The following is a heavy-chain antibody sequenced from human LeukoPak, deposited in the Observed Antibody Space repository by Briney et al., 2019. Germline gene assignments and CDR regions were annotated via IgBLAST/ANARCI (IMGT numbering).Heavy chain of an antibody. V-gene: IGHV3-66*01. CDR2: IYSGGST. J-gene: IGHJ6*03. CDR1: GFTVSSYY. Sequence: GGSLRLSCAASGFTVSSYYMSWVRQAPGKGLEWVSVIYSGGSTYYADSVKGRFTISRDNSKNTLYLQMNSLRAEDTAVYYCARVGGSGYYYYYYMDVWGKGTTVTISS. D-gene: IGHD2-15*01. CDR3: ARVGGSGYYYYYYMDV.